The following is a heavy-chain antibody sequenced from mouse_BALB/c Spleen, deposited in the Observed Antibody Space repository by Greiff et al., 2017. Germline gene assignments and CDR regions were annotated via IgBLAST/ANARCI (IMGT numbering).Heavy chain of an antibody. CDR1: GFTFSSYT. Sequence: EVLRVESGGGLVKPGGSLKLSCAASGFTFSSYTMSWVRQTPEKRLEWVATISSGGSYTYYPDSVKGRFTISRDNAKNTLYLQMSSLKSEDTAMYYCNGGEPSFAYWGQGTLVTVSA. CDR3: NGGEPSFAY. CDR2: ISSGGSYT. V-gene: IGHV5-6-4*01. J-gene: IGHJ3*01.